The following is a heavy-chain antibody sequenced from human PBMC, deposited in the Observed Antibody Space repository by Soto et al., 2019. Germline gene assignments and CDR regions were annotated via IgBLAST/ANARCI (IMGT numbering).Heavy chain of an antibody. D-gene: IGHD3-16*01. V-gene: IGHV3-53*01. Sequence: EEQLVESGGDFIQPGGSLRLSCAASGFSVSDTYMGWVRQGPGQGLEWVSVIYRDGTTYDTDSLKGRSTVSRDNAKNTVDLQMSSLRDEDTAVYYCARLEFYYDDSGQSTLRYFDLWGRGALVTVSS. CDR2: IYRDGTT. CDR3: ARLEFYYDDSGQSTLRYFDL. CDR1: GFSVSDTY. J-gene: IGHJ2*01.